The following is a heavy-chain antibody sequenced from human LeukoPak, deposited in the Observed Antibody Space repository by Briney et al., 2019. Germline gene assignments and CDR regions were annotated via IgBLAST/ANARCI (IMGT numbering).Heavy chain of an antibody. CDR2: ISGDGVTT. J-gene: IGHJ4*02. Sequence: GGSLRLSCVASGLHIADFAMHRVRQAPGKGLEWVSLISGDGVTTFYADSVKGRFSISRDNSKNSLSLEMNSLRTEDTAMYYCARESGKFDYWGQGTLVAVSS. CDR1: GLHIADFA. V-gene: IGHV3-43*02. CDR3: ARESGKFDY.